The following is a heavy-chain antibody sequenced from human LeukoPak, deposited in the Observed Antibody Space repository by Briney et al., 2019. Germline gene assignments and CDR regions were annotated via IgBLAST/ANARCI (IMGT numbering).Heavy chain of an antibody. CDR3: ASSGYCSGGSCYSGRWFDP. J-gene: IGHJ5*02. V-gene: IGHV4-34*01. D-gene: IGHD2-15*01. CDR2: INHSGST. Sequence: SETLSLTCAVYGGSFSGYYWSWIRQPPGKGLEWIGEINHSGSTNYNPSLKSRVTISVDTSKSQFSLKLSSVTAADTAVYYCASSGYCSGGSCYSGRWFDPWGQGTLVTVSS. CDR1: GGSFSGYY.